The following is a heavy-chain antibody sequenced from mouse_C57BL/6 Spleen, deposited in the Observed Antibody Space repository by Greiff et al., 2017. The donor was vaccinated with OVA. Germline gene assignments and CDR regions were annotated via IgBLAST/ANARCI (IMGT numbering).Heavy chain of an antibody. J-gene: IGHJ2*01. V-gene: IGHV5-4*01. Sequence: EVQRVESGGGLVKPGGSLKLSCAASGFTFSSYAMSWVRQTPEKRLEWVATISDGGSYTYYPDNVKGRFTISRDNAKNNLYLQRSHLKSEDTAMYYCARGRAYFDYWGQGTTLTVSS. CDR1: GFTFSSYA. D-gene: IGHD3-3*01. CDR2: ISDGGSYT. CDR3: ARGRAYFDY.